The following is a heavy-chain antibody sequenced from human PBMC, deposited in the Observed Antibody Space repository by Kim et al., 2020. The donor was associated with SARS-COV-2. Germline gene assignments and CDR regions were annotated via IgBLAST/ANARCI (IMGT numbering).Heavy chain of an antibody. D-gene: IGHD3-22*01. Sequence: YNPSRTSRATLSVDTSKNQFSLKLSSVTPADTAVYFCARRYDNSGFYYRWGQGTLVTVSS. CDR3: ARRYDNSGFYYR. J-gene: IGHJ4*02. V-gene: IGHV4-61*07.